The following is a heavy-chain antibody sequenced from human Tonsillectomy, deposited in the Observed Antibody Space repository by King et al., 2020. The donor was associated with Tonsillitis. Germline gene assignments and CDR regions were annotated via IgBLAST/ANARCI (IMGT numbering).Heavy chain of an antibody. CDR2: ISWNSGSI. D-gene: IGHD6-13*01. J-gene: IGHJ4*02. CDR3: AKDSSGRVSSSWLDY. CDR1: GFTFDDYA. V-gene: IGHV3-9*01. Sequence: VQLVESGGGLVQPGRSLRLSCAASGFTFDDYAMHWVRQAPGKGLEWVSGISWNSGSIGYADSVKGRFTISRDNAKNSLYLQMNSLRAEDTALYYCAKDSSGRVSSSWLDYWGQGTLVTVSS.